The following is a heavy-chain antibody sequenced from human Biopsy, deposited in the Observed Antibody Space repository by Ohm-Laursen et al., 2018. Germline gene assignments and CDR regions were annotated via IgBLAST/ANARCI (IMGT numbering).Heavy chain of an antibody. V-gene: IGHV4-61*01. Sequence: SDTLSLTCTVSGDSLTRGPENWSWIRQSPGQGLEYIGFIYSGGNTNYNPSLKNRVTMSVDTSKNQFYLKLYSVTAADTAVYYCARGRRTSGWPYFDNWGQGALVIVSP. CDR2: IYSGGNT. CDR1: GDSLTRGPEN. J-gene: IGHJ4*02. D-gene: IGHD6-19*01. CDR3: ARGRRTSGWPYFDN.